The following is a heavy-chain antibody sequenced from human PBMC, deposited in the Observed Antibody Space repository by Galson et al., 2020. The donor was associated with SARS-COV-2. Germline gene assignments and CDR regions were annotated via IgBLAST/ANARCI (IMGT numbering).Heavy chain of an antibody. CDR3: ARDPGYTSSWPTYWFAP. CDR2: IVHSGST. J-gene: IGHJ5*02. V-gene: IGHV4-39*07. CDR1: GFSITSTSYY. Sequence: SETLSLTCTVSGFSITSTSYYWGWIGQPPGKGREGIGSIVHSGSTYYNPSLRSRVTISVDTSKNQFSLKRSSVTAADTDVYYCARDPGYTSSWPTYWFAPWGQGTLVTVSS. D-gene: IGHD6-13*01.